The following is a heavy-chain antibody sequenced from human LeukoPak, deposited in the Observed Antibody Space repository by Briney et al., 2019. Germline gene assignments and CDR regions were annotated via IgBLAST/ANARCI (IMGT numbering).Heavy chain of an antibody. CDR1: GGSISGSNW. J-gene: IGHJ4*02. Sequence: SETLSLTCAVSGGSISGSNWWSWIRQPPGKGLEWIGEINHSGSTNYNPSLKSRVTISVDTSKNQFSLKLSSVTAADTAVYYCAREYSGSYLVFDYWGQGTLVTVSS. D-gene: IGHD1-26*01. V-gene: IGHV4-4*02. CDR3: AREYSGSYLVFDY. CDR2: INHSGST.